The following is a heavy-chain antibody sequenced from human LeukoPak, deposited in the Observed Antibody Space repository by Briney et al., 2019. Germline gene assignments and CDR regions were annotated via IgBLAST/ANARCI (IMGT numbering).Heavy chain of an antibody. CDR2: IYYSGST. CDR1: GGSISSYY. D-gene: IGHD3-10*01. Sequence: PSETLSLTCTVSGGSISSYYWSWIRQPPGKGLEWIGYIYYSGSTNYNPSLKSRVTISVDTSKNQFSLKLSSVTAADTAVYYCARDYPSVAGYGSGSYLGWFDPWGQGTLVTVSS. CDR3: ARDYPSVAGYGSGSYLGWFDP. J-gene: IGHJ5*02. V-gene: IGHV4-59*01.